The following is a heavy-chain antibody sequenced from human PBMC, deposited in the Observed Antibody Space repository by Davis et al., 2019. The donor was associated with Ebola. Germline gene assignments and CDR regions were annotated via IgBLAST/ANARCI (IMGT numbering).Heavy chain of an antibody. CDR1: GFRFRTYD. D-gene: IGHD2-2*01. CDR2: LGTAGDT. J-gene: IGHJ4*02. V-gene: IGHV3-13*01. CDR3: VRPAFGAHYFHH. Sequence: PGGSLTLSCAASGFRFRTYDMHWVRQVTGKTLEWVSALGTAGDTYYPASVKGRFTISRENARNSLYLQMNSLRTEDTAVYYCVRPAFGAHYFHHWGQGILVTVSS.